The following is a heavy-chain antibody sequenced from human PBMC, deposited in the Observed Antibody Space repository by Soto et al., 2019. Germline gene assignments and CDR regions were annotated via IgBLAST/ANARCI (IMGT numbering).Heavy chain of an antibody. V-gene: IGHV4-39*01. CDR3: SRTVSDYDTKGYYFTGFDP. CDR2: LYYRGST. D-gene: IGHD3-22*01. J-gene: IGHJ5*02. Sequence: QLQLQESGPGLLKPSETLSLTCSVSGGSISGDTFYWGWIRQPPGKGLEWIGSLYYRGSTYYNPSLKGRVTLSADTANHKFSLMLNSVTAADTAVYFCSRTVSDYDTKGYYFTGFDPWGQGTLVTVSS. CDR1: GGSISGDTFY.